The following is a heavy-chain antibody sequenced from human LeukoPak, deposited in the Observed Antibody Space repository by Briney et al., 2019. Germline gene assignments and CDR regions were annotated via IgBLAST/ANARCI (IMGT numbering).Heavy chain of an antibody. V-gene: IGHV4-34*01. CDR2: INHSGST. CDR3: ARGWGDFDC. Sequence: PSETLSLTCAVYGGSFSGYYWSWIRQPPGKGLEWIGEINHSGSTNYNPSLKSRVTISVDTSKNQFSLKLSSVTAADTAVYYCARGWGDFDCWGQGTLVTVSS. J-gene: IGHJ4*02. CDR1: GGSFSGYY. D-gene: IGHD3-16*01.